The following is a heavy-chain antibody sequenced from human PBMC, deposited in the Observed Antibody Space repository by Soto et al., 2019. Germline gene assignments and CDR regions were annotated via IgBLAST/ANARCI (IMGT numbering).Heavy chain of an antibody. CDR3: ARELGYCSSTSCYRALGCYYYGMDV. CDR1: GFTSSSYW. CDR2: IKQDGSEK. J-gene: IGHJ6*02. V-gene: IGHV3-7*03. Sequence: GGSLRLSCAASGFTSSSYWMSWVRQAPGKGLEWVANIKQDGSEKYYVDSVKGRFTISRDNAKNSLYLQMNSVRAEDTAVYYCARELGYCSSTSCYRALGCYYYGMDVWVQGTTVTVSS. D-gene: IGHD2-2*01.